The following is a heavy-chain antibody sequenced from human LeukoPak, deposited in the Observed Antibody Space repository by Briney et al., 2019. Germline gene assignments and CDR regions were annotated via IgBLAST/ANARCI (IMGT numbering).Heavy chain of an antibody. V-gene: IGHV4-39*07. Sequence: SETLSLTCTVSGGSISGSNYYWTWIRQPPGKGLEWIASIFYSGSTYYSPSLKSRITISVDTSKNQFSLKLTSLTAAGTAVYYCVRDRDFWGQGTLVTVSS. J-gene: IGHJ4*02. CDR3: VRDRDF. CDR1: GGSISGSNYY. CDR2: IFYSGST.